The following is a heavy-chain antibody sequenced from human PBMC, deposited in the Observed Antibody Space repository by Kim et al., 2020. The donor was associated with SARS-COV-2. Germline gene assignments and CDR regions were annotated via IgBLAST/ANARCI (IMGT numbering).Heavy chain of an antibody. CDR1: GYTFTSYG. Sequence: ASVKVSCKASGYTFTSYGISWVRQAPGQGLEWMGWISAYNGNTNYAQKLQGRVTMTTDTSTSTAYMELRSLRSDDTAVYYCARDHGYYDSSGYYLFWGQGTLVTVSS. D-gene: IGHD3-22*01. CDR3: ARDHGYYDSSGYYLF. J-gene: IGHJ4*02. CDR2: ISAYNGNT. V-gene: IGHV1-18*04.